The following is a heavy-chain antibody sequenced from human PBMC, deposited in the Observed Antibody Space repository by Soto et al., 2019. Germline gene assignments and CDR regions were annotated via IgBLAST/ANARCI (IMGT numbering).Heavy chain of an antibody. J-gene: IGHJ6*02. CDR1: GGSISTGDIY. Sequence: QVQLQESGPGLVKPSQTLSLTCTVSGGSISTGDIYWSWIRQSAGRGLEWIGYIYYTGNTYYNPSLESRRSIAVDTSTNQFSLKLSSVTVADTAVYFCARDPFDGMDVWGQGITVTVS. CDR2: IYYTGNT. V-gene: IGHV4-30-4*01. CDR3: ARDPFDGMDV.